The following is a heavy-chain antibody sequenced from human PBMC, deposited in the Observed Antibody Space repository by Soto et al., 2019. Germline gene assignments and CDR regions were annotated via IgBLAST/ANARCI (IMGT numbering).Heavy chain of an antibody. D-gene: IGHD3-3*01. J-gene: IGHJ6*02. CDR3: VRASGFWSGYSLLYGMDV. CDR2: INSDGSTT. Sequence: EVQLVESGGGLVQPGGSLRLSCAASGFTFSSNWMHWVRQAPGKGLEWVSRINSDGSTTSYADSVRGRFTISRDNAKNPLYLQINSLRAEDTAVYFCVRASGFWSGYSLLYGMDVWGQGTTVTVSS. V-gene: IGHV3-74*01. CDR1: GFTFSSNW.